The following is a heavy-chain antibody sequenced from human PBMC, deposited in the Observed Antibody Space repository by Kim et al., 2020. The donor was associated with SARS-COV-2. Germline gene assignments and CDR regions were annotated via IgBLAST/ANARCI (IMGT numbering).Heavy chain of an antibody. D-gene: IGHD6-6*01. J-gene: IGHJ4*02. CDR3: ARMDSSSFGPKVSADFDY. V-gene: IGHV4-34*01. Sequence: KIRVTISVGTSKNQFSLKLSSVTAADTAVYYCARMDSSSFGPKVSADFDYWGQGTLVTVSS.